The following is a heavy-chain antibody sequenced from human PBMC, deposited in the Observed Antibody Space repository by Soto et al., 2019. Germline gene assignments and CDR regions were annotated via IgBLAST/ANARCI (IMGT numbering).Heavy chain of an antibody. CDR3: VKDPSGSSRFDFDY. J-gene: IGHJ4*01. V-gene: IGHV3-23*01. CDR1: GVTFSSYA. D-gene: IGHD3-10*01. Sequence: PGGSLRLSCVVSGVTFSSYAMSWVRQAQGKGLEWVSTVLDSGGRTFYADPAKGRLTISRVNSRNTLYLEMNSLRAEDTALYYCVKDPSGSSRFDFDYWGQGTLVTVSS. CDR2: VLDSGGRT.